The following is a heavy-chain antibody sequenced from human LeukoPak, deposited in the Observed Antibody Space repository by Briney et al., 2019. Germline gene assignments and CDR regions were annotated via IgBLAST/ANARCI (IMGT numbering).Heavy chain of an antibody. CDR3: AKVVVVVAAWDGRGSDYYYMDV. CDR2: IIPIFGTA. J-gene: IGHJ6*03. CDR1: GGTFSSYA. D-gene: IGHD2-15*01. Sequence: GASVKVSCKASGGTFSSYAISWVRQAPGQGLEWMGGIIPIFGTANYAQKFQGRVTITADKSTSTAYMELSSLRSEDTAVYYGAKVVVVVAAWDGRGSDYYYMDVWGKGTTVTVSS. V-gene: IGHV1-69*06.